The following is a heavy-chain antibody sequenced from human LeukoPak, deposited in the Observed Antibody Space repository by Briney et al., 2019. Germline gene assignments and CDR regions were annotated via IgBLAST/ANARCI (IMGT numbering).Heavy chain of an antibody. CDR2: IKQDGSEK. Sequence: PGGSLRLSCAASGFTFSSYWMSWVRQAPGKGLEWVPNIKQDGSEKYYVDSVKGRFTISRDNAKNSLYLQMNSLRAEDTAVYYCARDELLWFGELSNFDYWGQGTLVTVSS. D-gene: IGHD3-10*01. CDR3: ARDELLWFGELSNFDY. V-gene: IGHV3-7*01. J-gene: IGHJ4*02. CDR1: GFTFSSYW.